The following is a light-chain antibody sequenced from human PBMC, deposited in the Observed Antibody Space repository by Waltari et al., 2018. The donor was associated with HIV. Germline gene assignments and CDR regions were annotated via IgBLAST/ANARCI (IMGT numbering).Light chain of an antibody. CDR3: QQYDNRAGYT. CDR1: QDISNY. CDR2: DAS. Sequence: DIQMTQSPSSLSASVGDRVTITCQASQDISNYLNWYQQKPGKAPKLLIYDASNLETGVPSRFSGSGSGTDFTFTISSLQPEDIATYYCQQYDNRAGYTFGQGTKLEIK. V-gene: IGKV1-33*01. J-gene: IGKJ2*01.